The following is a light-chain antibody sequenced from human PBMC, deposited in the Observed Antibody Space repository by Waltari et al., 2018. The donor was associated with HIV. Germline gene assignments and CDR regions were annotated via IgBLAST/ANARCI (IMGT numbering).Light chain of an antibody. J-gene: IGLJ2*01. Sequence: QSALTQPASVSGSPGQSITISCTGTSSDIGSYDSISWYQQHPGKAPNPIIYEITNRPSVVSHRFSGSKSGNTASLTISGLQAEDEGEYYCSSYTSIYTPHVIFGGGTKVTVL. CDR1: SSDIGSYDS. CDR2: EIT. V-gene: IGLV2-14*01. CDR3: SSYTSIYTPHVI.